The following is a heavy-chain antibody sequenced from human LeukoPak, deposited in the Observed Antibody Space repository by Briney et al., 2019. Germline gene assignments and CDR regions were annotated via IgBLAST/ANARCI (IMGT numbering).Heavy chain of an antibody. CDR2: IHHSGST. Sequence: SETLSLTCTVSGGSISSYYWSWIRQPPGKRLEWIGCIHHSGSTKYNPSLQSRVTISVDTSKSQFSLKLSSVTAADTAVYYCARNHDSGDYGYFHHWGQGTLVAVSS. V-gene: IGHV4-59*08. CDR3: ARNHDSGDYGYFHH. CDR1: GGSISSYY. J-gene: IGHJ1*01. D-gene: IGHD4-17*01.